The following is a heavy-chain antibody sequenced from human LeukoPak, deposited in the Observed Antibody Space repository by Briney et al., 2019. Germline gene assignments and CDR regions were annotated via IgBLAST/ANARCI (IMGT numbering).Heavy chain of an antibody. CDR2: ISYDGGDK. Sequence: GGSLRLSCAASGFTFSNYAMHWVRQGPGKGLEWVAVISYDGGDKYYADSVKGRFTISRDNSKNTLNLQMNSLRADDTAVYYCAKDLVGTSVTTWVYWGQGTLVTVSS. J-gene: IGHJ4*02. V-gene: IGHV3-30*18. D-gene: IGHD4-17*01. CDR1: GFTFSNYA. CDR3: AKDLVGTSVTTWVY.